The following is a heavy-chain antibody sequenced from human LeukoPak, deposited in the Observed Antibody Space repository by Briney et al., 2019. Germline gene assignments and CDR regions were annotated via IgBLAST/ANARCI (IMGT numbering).Heavy chain of an antibody. CDR3: ARDADSSSWSMYYYYGMDV. CDR1: RFIFSSYW. Sequence: GGSLRLSCATSRFIFSSYWMTWVRRTPGKGLEWVASINQDASDKYYVDSVKGRFTISRDNAKNSLYLQMNSLRAEDTAVYYCARDADSSSWSMYYYYGMDVWGQGTTVTVSS. CDR2: INQDASDK. D-gene: IGHD6-13*01. V-gene: IGHV3-7*01. J-gene: IGHJ6*02.